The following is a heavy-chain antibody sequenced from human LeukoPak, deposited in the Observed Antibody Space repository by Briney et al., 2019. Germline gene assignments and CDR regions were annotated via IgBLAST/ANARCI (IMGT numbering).Heavy chain of an antibody. J-gene: IGHJ5*02. Sequence: PSETLSLTCAVSGYSISSGYYWGWIRQPPGKGLDWIGSTYHSGSTYYNPSLKSRVTISVDTSKNQFSLKLSSVTAADTAVYYCARHIVPRGVVVPAYWFEPWGQGTLVTVSS. CDR1: GYSISSGYY. CDR3: ARHIVPRGVVVPAYWFEP. D-gene: IGHD2-2*01. CDR2: TYHSGST. V-gene: IGHV4-38-2*01.